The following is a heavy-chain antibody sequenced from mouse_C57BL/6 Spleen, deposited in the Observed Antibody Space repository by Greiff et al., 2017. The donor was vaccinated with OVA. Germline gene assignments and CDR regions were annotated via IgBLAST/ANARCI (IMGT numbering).Heavy chain of an antibody. CDR3: RVGLGSSDDRYYFDY. D-gene: IGHD1-1*01. V-gene: IGHV1-15*01. CDR1: GYTFTDYE. CDR2: IDPETGGT. Sequence: QVHVKQSGAELVRPGASVTLSCKASGYTFTDYEMHWVKQTPVHGLEWIGAIDPETGGTAYNQKFKGKAILTADKSSSTAYMELRSLTSEDSAVYYCRVGLGSSDDRYYFDYWGQGTTLTVSS. J-gene: IGHJ2*01.